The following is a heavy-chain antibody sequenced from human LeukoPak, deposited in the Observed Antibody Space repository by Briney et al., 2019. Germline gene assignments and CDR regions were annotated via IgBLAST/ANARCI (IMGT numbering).Heavy chain of an antibody. D-gene: IGHD2-2*02. CDR1: GYIFTGYY. CDR2: INPNSGGT. CDR3: ARGLAAIPVFLGWFDP. V-gene: IGHV1-2*06. J-gene: IGHJ5*02. Sequence: ASVKVSCTASGYIFTGYYMHWVRQAPGQGLEWMGRINPNSGGTNYAQKFQGRVTMTRDTSISTAYMELSRLRSDDTAVYYCARGLAAIPVFLGWFDPWGQGTLVTVSS.